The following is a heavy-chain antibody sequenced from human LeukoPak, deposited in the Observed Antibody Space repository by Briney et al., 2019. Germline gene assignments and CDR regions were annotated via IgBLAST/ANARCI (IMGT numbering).Heavy chain of an antibody. D-gene: IGHD3-10*01. CDR3: ARGTVRGVTMIRGVPDKFYYMDV. CDR1: GYTFTGYF. V-gene: IGHV1-2*02. Sequence: GASVKVSCKASGYTFTGYFMHWVRQAPGQGLEWMGWINPNSGGTNSAQKFQGSGTMTRDASLSTAYMELSRLRCDDTAVYYCARGTVRGVTMIRGVPDKFYYMDVWGKGTTVTVSS. CDR2: INPNSGGT. J-gene: IGHJ6*03.